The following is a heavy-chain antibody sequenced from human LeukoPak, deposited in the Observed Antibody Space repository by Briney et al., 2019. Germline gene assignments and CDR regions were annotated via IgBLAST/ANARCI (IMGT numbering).Heavy chain of an antibody. CDR3: ARFIRGVTQSSYDS. V-gene: IGHV3-7*01. J-gene: IGHJ4*02. CDR1: GFTFSSYW. Sequence: PGGSLRLSCAASGFTFSSYWMSWVRQAPGKGLEWVANIKEDGSEKYNVDSVKGRFTISRDNAKNSLYLQMNSLRAEDTAVYYCARFIRGVTQSSYDSWGQGTLVTVFS. CDR2: IKEDGSEK. D-gene: IGHD3-10*01.